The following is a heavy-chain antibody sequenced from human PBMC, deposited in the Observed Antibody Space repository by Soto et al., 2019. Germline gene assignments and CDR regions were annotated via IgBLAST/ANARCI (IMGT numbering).Heavy chain of an antibody. V-gene: IGHV3-74*01. J-gene: IGHJ6*02. D-gene: IGHD1-26*01. CDR1: GFTFSSYW. CDR2: INSDGSST. CDR3: ARGSGSYHYYYGMDV. Sequence: PGGSLRLSCAASGFTFSSYWMHWVRQAPGTGLVWVSRINSDGSSTSYADSVKGRFTISRDNAKNTLYLQMNSLRAEDTAVYYCARGSGSYHYYYGMDVWGQGTTVTVSS.